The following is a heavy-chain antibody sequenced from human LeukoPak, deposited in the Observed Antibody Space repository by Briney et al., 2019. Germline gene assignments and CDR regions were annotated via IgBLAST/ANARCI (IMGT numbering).Heavy chain of an antibody. V-gene: IGHV3-30-3*01. CDR2: ISYDGSNK. Sequence: GGSLRLSCAASGFTFSSYAMHWVRQAPGKGLEWVAVISYDGSNKYYADSVKGRFTISRDNSKNTLYLQMNSLRAEDTAVYYCARGESDDGMDVWGQGTTVTVSS. J-gene: IGHJ6*02. CDR1: GFTFSSYA. D-gene: IGHD3-10*01. CDR3: ARGESDDGMDV.